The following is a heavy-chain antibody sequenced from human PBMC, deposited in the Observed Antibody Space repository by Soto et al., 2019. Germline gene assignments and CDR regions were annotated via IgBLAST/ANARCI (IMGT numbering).Heavy chain of an antibody. CDR1: GGSISSSSYY. J-gene: IGHJ4*02. CDR3: SRENSGYDYYFDY. CDR2: IYYSGST. V-gene: IGHV4-39*01. D-gene: IGHD5-12*01. Sequence: SETLSLTCTVSGGSISSSSYYWGWIRQPTGKGLEWIGSIYYSGSTYYNPSLKSRVTISVDTSKNQFSLKLSSVTAADTAVYYCSRENSGYDYYFDYWGQGTLVTVSS.